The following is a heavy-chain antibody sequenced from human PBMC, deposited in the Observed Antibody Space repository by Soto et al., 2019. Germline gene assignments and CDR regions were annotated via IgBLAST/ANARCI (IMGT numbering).Heavy chain of an antibody. CDR3: AILPWGSSSRYYFDY. CDR2: IIPIFGTA. D-gene: IGHD3-16*01. Sequence: QVQLVQSGAEVKKPGSSVKVSCKASGGTFSSYAISWVRQAPGQGLEWMGGIIPIFGTANYAQKFQGRVTISADESTRTADMELSSLRSEDTDVYYCAILPWGSSSRYYFDYWGQGTLVTVSS. V-gene: IGHV1-69*12. CDR1: GGTFSSYA. J-gene: IGHJ4*02.